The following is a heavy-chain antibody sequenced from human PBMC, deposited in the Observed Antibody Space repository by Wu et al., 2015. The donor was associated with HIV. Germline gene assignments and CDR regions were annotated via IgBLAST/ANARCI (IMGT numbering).Heavy chain of an antibody. CDR3: ARGGVYGVNVGDYSYYYYIDV. Sequence: QVHLVQSGAEVKKPGASVKVSCKASGYTLTTYGISWVRQAPGQGLEWVGWINTDKGDRSYAQKLQDRVTMTTDTSTDTVYMELRSLRSDDTAVYYCARGGVYGVNVGDYSYYYYIDVWGKGTTVTVSS. D-gene: IGHD4-23*01. J-gene: IGHJ6*03. V-gene: IGHV1-18*01. CDR2: INTDKGDR. CDR1: GYTLTTYG.